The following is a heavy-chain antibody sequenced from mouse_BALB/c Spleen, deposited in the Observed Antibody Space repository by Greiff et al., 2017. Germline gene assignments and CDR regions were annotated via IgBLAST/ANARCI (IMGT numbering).Heavy chain of an antibody. J-gene: IGHJ2*01. CDR2: ISSGGSYT. D-gene: IGHD2-1*01. CDR3: TRAGNYAYYFDY. V-gene: IGHV5-6-4*01. Sequence: EVKLMESGGGLVKPGGSLKLSCAASGFTFSSYTMSWVRQTPEKRLEWVATISSGGSYTYYPDSVKGRFTISRDNAKNTLYLQMSSLKSEDTAMYYCTRAGNYAYYFDYWGQGTTLTVSS. CDR1: GFTFSSYT.